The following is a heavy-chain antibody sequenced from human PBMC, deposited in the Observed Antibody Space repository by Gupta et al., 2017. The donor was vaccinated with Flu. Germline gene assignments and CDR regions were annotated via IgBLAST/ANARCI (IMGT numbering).Heavy chain of an antibody. CDR1: GFSLSNARMG. CDR3: ARIHRSSRGSHFFYYYYGMDV. V-gene: IGHV2-26*01. J-gene: IGHJ6*02. D-gene: IGHD3-3*02. Sequence: QVTLKESGPVLVKPTETLTLTCTVSGFSLSNARMGVSWIRQPPGKALEWLAHIFSNDEKSYSTSLKSRLTISKDTSKSQVVLTMTNMDPVDTATYYCARIHRSSRGSHFFYYYYGMDVWGQGTTVTVSS. CDR2: IFSNDEK.